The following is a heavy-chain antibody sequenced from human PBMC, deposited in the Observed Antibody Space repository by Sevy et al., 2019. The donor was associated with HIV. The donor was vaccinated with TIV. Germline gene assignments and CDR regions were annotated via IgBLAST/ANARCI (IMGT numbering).Heavy chain of an antibody. D-gene: IGHD2-15*01. J-gene: IGHJ6*02. CDR2: IYHSGST. Sequence: SETLSLTCAVSGGSISSGGYSWSWIRQPPGKGLEWIGYIYHSGSTYYNPSLKSRVTISVDRSKNQFSLKLSSVTAADTAVYYCARVVPGCSGGSCHLEFGGMDVWGQGTTVTVSS. CDR1: GGSISSGGYS. V-gene: IGHV4-30-2*01. CDR3: ARVVPGCSGGSCHLEFGGMDV.